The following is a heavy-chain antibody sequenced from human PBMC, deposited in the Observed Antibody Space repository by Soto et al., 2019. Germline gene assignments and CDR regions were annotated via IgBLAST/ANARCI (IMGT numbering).Heavy chain of an antibody. J-gene: IGHJ5*02. Sequence: SETLELTCRLYAGYPNISSYFWGWVRKPPGKGLEWIGSIYYSGSTYYNPSLRSRVTISVDTSKNQFSLKLSSVTAADTAVFSCARHYSSGSSNCFDPWGQGTLVTVSS. CDR2: IYYSGST. CDR1: AGYPNISSYF. V-gene: IGHV4-39*01. CDR3: ARHYSSGSSNCFDP. D-gene: IGHD6-19*01.